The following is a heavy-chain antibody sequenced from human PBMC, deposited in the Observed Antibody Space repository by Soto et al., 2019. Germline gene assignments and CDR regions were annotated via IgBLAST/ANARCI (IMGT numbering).Heavy chain of an antibody. D-gene: IGHD3-16*01. CDR1: GGSISSYY. V-gene: IGHV4-59*01. CDR2: IYYSGST. J-gene: IGHJ4*02. Sequence: SETLSLTCTVSGGSISSYYWSWIRQPPGKGLEWIGYIYYSGSTNYNPSLKSRVTISVNTSKNQFSLKLSSVTAADTAVYYCARRYGGNFDYWGQGTLVTSPQ. CDR3: ARRYGGNFDY.